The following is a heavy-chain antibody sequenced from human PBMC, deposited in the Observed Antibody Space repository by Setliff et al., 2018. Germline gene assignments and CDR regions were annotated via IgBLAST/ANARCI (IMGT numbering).Heavy chain of an antibody. CDR2: ISTDTGNS. D-gene: IGHD3-22*01. Sequence: ASVKVSCKASGYTFKSYAMNWVRQAPGQGLQWMGWISTDTGNSTYAQGFTGRFVFSLDISVSTAYLQISSLKAEDTAVYSCAGGRGGHYDSSGYYYVFDYWGQGTLFTVSS. J-gene: IGHJ4*02. CDR1: GYTFKSYA. CDR3: AGGRGGHYDSSGYYYVFDY. V-gene: IGHV7-4-1*02.